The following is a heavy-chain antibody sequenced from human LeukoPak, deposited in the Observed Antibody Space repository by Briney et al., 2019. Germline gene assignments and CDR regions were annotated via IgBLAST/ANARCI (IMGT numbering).Heavy chain of an antibody. CDR1: GFIFGDYA. J-gene: IGHJ4*02. Sequence: GGSLRLSCTASGFIFGDYAMTWVRQAPGTGLEWVAVIRSKAYGGAIDYAASVKGRFTISKDDSKNIVYLQMNSLKIEDTAVYYCARSLYSSGWSGFWATFDYWGQGTLVTVSS. V-gene: IGHV3-49*04. CDR2: IRSKAYGGAI. CDR3: ARSLYSSGWSGFWATFDY. D-gene: IGHD6-19*01.